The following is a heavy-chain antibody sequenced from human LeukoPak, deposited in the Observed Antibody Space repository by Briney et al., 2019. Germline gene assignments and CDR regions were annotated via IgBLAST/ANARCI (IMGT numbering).Heavy chain of an antibody. CDR1: GGSIRSSYYY. Sequence: SETLSLTCTVSGGSIRSSYYYWGWIRQPPGKGLEWIGSIYDSGSTYYNPSLKSRVTISVDTSKNQFSLKLNSVTAADTAVYYCAREYYDFWSGPNHYGMDVWGQGTTVTVSS. CDR2: IYDSGST. CDR3: AREYYDFWSGPNHYGMDV. V-gene: IGHV4-39*01. D-gene: IGHD3-3*01. J-gene: IGHJ6*02.